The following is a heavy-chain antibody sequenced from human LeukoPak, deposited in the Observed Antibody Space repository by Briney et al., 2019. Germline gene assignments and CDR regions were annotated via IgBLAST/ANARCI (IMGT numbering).Heavy chain of an antibody. CDR3: ARGYCSGGSCYSYYYYNYMDV. CDR2: IYYSGST. D-gene: IGHD2-15*01. V-gene: IGHV4-39*07. Sequence: SETLSLTCTVSGGSISSSSYYWGWIRQPPGRGLDWIGSIYYSGSTYYNPSLKSRVTISVDTSKNQFSLKLSSVTAADTAVYYCARGYCSGGSCYSYYYYNYMDVWGKGTTVTVSS. CDR1: GGSISSSSYY. J-gene: IGHJ6*03.